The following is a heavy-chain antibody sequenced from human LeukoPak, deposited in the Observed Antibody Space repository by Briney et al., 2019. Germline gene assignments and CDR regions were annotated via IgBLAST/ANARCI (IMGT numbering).Heavy chain of an antibody. Sequence: GASVKVSCKASDYTFTTYGIAWVRQAPGQGLEWMGWISAHNGNTNYAQSLQGRVTMTTDTSTNTAYMELRSLRSDDTAVYYCARDGYFDLWGRGTLVTVSS. CDR1: DYTFTTYG. CDR2: ISAHNGNT. CDR3: ARDGYFDL. J-gene: IGHJ2*01. V-gene: IGHV1-18*01.